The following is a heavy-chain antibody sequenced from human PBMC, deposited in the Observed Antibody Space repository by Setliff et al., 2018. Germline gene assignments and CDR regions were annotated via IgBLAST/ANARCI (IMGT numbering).Heavy chain of an antibody. CDR1: GYTFTTYA. Sequence: GASVKVSCKASGYTFTTYAMGWMRQAPGQGLEWMGWINTNTGSPSYAQGFTGRFVFSLDTSVSTAYLQISSLKAEDTALYYCARASRFGTIKYRGDYYMDVWGKGTTVTVSS. D-gene: IGHD3-10*01. CDR3: ARASRFGTIKYRGDYYMDV. J-gene: IGHJ6*03. V-gene: IGHV7-4-1*02. CDR2: INTNTGSP.